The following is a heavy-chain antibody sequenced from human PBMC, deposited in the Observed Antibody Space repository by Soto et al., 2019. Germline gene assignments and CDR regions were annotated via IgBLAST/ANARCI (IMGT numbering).Heavy chain of an antibody. J-gene: IGHJ4*02. Sequence: ASVKVSCKASGYTFTTYAMHWVRQAPGQSLEWMGWINTGNGHTKYSQKFQGRVTITRDTSASPAYMELSSLRSEDTAVYYCARNVPGVTGNFDYWGQGTLVTVSS. D-gene: IGHD1-20*01. CDR1: GYTFTTYA. CDR2: INTGNGHT. CDR3: ARNVPGVTGNFDY. V-gene: IGHV1-3*04.